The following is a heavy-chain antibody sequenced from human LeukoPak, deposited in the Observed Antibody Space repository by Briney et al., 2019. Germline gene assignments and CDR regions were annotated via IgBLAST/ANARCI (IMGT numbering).Heavy chain of an antibody. CDR3: ARTGLYDYVWESYLQKWFDP. CDR2: NIPMFGTT. D-gene: IGHD3-16*02. CDR1: GGTFSSYA. Sequence: SVKVSCKASGGTFSSYAISWVRQAPGQGLEWMGRNIPMFGTTNYAQKFQGRVTITRDESTSTEYMELSSLRSEDTAVYYCARTGLYDYVWESYLQKWFDPWGQGTLGTVSS. J-gene: IGHJ5*02. V-gene: IGHV1-69*05.